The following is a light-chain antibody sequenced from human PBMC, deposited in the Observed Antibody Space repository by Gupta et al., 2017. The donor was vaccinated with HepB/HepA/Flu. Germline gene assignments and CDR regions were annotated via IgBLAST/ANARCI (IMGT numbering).Light chain of an antibody. CDR3: QQYNNWPPLT. CDR1: QSVSSN. J-gene: IGKJ4*01. Sequence: EIVMTQSQATLSVSPGERATLSCRASQSVSSNLAWYQKKPGQAPRLLIYGASTKATGIPARFSGSGSGTEFTLTISSRQSEDFAVYYCQQYNNWPPLTFGGGTKVEIK. CDR2: GAS. V-gene: IGKV3-15*01.